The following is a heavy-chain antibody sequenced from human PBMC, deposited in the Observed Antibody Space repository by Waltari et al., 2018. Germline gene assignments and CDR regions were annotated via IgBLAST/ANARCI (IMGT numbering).Heavy chain of an antibody. Sequence: QVQLVQSGAEVKKPGSSVKVSCKASGGTFSSSAISWVRPAPGQGREWMGGLNLIFGTANHEPRYQGRSTMSADTAATSTYMVRCRQRAQDTAVDYGARGATKVVTPDYYYYDMHVWGEGTTVTV. D-gene: IGHD2-21*02. V-gene: IGHV1-69*14. CDR1: GGTFSSSA. J-gene: IGHJ6*03. CDR2: LNLIFGTA. CDR3: ARGATKVVTPDYYYYDMHV.